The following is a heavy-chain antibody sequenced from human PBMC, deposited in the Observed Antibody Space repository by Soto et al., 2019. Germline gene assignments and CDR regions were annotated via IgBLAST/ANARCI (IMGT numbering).Heavy chain of an antibody. CDR3: AKADTGWFAP. V-gene: IGHV3-23*01. Sequence: SLRLSCAASGFTFGHYFMSWVRQAPGKGLEWVSTITGSSGSTTYTESVKGRFTISRDNSKNSLYLQMNNLRAEDTAIYYCAKADTGWFAPWGRGTLVTVSS. CDR1: GFTFGHYF. CDR2: ITGSSGST. D-gene: IGHD3-10*01. J-gene: IGHJ5*02.